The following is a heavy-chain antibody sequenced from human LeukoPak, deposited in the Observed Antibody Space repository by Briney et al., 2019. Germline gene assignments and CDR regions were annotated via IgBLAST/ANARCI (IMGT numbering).Heavy chain of an antibody. V-gene: IGHV3-13*01. D-gene: IGHD2/OR15-2a*01. CDR1: GFTFSSYD. J-gene: IGHJ4*02. CDR2: IGTVGDT. CDR3: ARGPLVGTTNYYFDY. Sequence: GGSLRLSCAASGFTFSSYDMHWVRQATGKGLEWVSVIGTVGDTYYSDSVKGRFTISRENAKNCLYLQMNSLRVGDTAVYYCARGPLVGTTNYYFDYWGQGTLVTVS.